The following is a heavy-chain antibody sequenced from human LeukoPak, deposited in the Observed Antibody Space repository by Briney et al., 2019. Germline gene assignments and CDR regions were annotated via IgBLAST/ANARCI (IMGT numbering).Heavy chain of an antibody. V-gene: IGHV3-7*01. CDR3: ARADSGYYYDY. D-gene: IGHD3-22*01. J-gene: IGHJ4*02. CDR1: GFTFSSYW. CDR2: IKQDGSEK. Sequence: AGGSLRLSCAASGFTFSSYWMNWVRQAPGKGLEWVANIKQDGSEKYYVDSVKGRFTISRDNAKNSLYLQMNSLRAEDTAVYYCARADSGYYYDYWGQGTLVTVSS.